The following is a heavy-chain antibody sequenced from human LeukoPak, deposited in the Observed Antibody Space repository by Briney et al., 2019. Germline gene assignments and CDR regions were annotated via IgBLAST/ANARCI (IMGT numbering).Heavy chain of an antibody. J-gene: IGHJ3*02. CDR2: VSGSGGST. CDR1: GFTFSSYA. CDR3: AKEIRQQLVGGAFDI. V-gene: IGHV3-23*01. D-gene: IGHD6-13*01. Sequence: GGSLRLSCVTSGFTFSSYAMSWVRQAPGKGLEWVSFVSGSGGSTYYADSVKGRFTISRDNSKNTLYLQMNSLRAEDTAVYYCAKEIRQQLVGGAFDIWGQGTMVTVSS.